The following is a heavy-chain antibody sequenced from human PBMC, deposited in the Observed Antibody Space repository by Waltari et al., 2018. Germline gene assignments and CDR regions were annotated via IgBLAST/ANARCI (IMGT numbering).Heavy chain of an antibody. J-gene: IGHJ3*02. Sequence: EVQLVQSGAEVKKPGESLKISCKGSGYSFTSYWIGWVRQMPGKGLEWMGIIYPGDSDTRYSPSFQGQVTISADKSISTAYLQWSSLKASDTAMYYCARHSLSPSSWYPDGAFDIWGQGTMVTVSS. CDR2: IYPGDSDT. V-gene: IGHV5-51*01. D-gene: IGHD6-13*01. CDR3: ARHSLSPSSWYPDGAFDI. CDR1: GYSFTSYW.